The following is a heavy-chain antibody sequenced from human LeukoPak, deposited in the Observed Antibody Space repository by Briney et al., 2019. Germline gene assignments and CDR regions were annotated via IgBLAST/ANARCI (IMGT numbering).Heavy chain of an antibody. J-gene: IGHJ4*02. CDR1: GFTFDDYA. V-gene: IGHV3-9*01. Sequence: GGSLRLSCAASGFTFDDYAMHWVRQAPGKGLEWVSGISWNSGSIGYADSVKGRFTISRDNAKNSLYLQMNSLRAEDTALYYCAKARYFDWLSPPDFDYWGQGTLVTVSS. CDR3: AKARYFDWLSPPDFDY. D-gene: IGHD3-9*01. CDR2: ISWNSGSI.